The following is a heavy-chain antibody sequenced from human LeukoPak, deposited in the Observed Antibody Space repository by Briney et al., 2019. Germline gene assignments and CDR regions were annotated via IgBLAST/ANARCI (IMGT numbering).Heavy chain of an antibody. D-gene: IGHD2-2*01. CDR2: ISGSGGST. CDR3: AKDLPPPRVVPLTPPGY. V-gene: IGHV3-23*01. CDR1: GFTFSSYA. J-gene: IGHJ4*02. Sequence: PGGSLRLPCAASGFTFSSYAMSWVRQAPGKGLEWASAISGSGGSTYYADSVKGRFTISRDNSKNTLYLQMNSLRAEDTAVYYCAKDLPPPRVVPLTPPGYWGQGTLVTVSS.